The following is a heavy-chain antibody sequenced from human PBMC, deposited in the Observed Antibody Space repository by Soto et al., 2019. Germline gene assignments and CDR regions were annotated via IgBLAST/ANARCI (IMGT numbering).Heavy chain of an antibody. D-gene: IGHD2-15*01. V-gene: IGHV4-31*03. Sequence: QVQLQESGPGLVKPSQTLSLTCTVSGGSISSGGYYWSWIRQHPGKGLEWIGYIYYSGSTYYNPSLKCRVTTSVNPSKNQSPLKKSSVTAADTTVYYCARGGCSGGRWYSLLYYYYYMDVWGKGTTVTVSS. CDR3: ARGGCSGGRWYSLLYYYYYMDV. J-gene: IGHJ6*03. CDR1: GGSISSGGYY. CDR2: IYYSGST.